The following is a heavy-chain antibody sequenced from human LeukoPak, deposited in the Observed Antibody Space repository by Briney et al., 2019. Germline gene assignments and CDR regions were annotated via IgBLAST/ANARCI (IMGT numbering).Heavy chain of an antibody. CDR1: GFTFSSYE. D-gene: IGHD3-10*01. Sequence: PGGSLRLSCAASGFTFSSYEMNWVRQAPGKGLEWVSYISSSGSTIYYADSVKGRFTISRDNAKNSLYLQMNSLRAEDTAVYYCARARYYYGSGSLYYFDYWGQGTLVAVSS. CDR2: ISSSGSTI. J-gene: IGHJ4*02. V-gene: IGHV3-48*03. CDR3: ARARYYYGSGSLYYFDY.